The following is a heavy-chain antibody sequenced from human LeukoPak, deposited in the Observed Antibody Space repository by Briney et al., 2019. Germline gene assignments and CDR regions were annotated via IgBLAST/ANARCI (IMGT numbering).Heavy chain of an antibody. Sequence: GGSLRLSCAASGFTFSSYAMHWVRQAPGKGLEWVAVISYDGSNKYYADSVKGRFTISRDNSKNTLYLQMNSLRAEDTAVYYCAREYYYDSSGYYPHYYYYGMDVWGQGSTVTVSS. J-gene: IGHJ6*02. D-gene: IGHD3-22*01. CDR3: AREYYYDSSGYYPHYYYYGMDV. V-gene: IGHV3-30-3*01. CDR2: ISYDGSNK. CDR1: GFTFSSYA.